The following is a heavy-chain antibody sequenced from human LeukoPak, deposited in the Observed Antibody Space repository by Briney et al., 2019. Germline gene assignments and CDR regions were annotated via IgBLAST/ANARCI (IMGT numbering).Heavy chain of an antibody. CDR1: GGSTSSGGYS. J-gene: IGHJ4*02. D-gene: IGHD6-13*01. CDR3: AREAEYSSSWYRGRGYYFDY. Sequence: PSETLSLTCAVSGGSTSSGGYSWSWIRQPPGKGLEWIGYIYYSGSTNYNPSLKSRVTISVDTSKNQFSLKLSSVTAADTAVYYCAREAEYSSSWYRGRGYYFDYWGQGTLVTVSS. CDR2: IYYSGST. V-gene: IGHV4-61*08.